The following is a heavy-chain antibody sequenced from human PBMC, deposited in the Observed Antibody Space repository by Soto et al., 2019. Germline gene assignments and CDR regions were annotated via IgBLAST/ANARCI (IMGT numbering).Heavy chain of an antibody. CDR3: ASGYCSGGSCSGLYYYYAMDV. CDR2: IYYSGST. CDR1: GGSISSSSYY. Sequence: SETLSLTCTVSGGSISSSSYYWGWIRQPPGKGLEWIGNIYYSGSTYYNPSLKSRVTISVDTSKNQFSLRLSSVTAADTAVYYCASGYCSGGSCSGLYYYYAMDVWGQGTTVTVSS. V-gene: IGHV4-39*01. J-gene: IGHJ6*02. D-gene: IGHD2-15*01.